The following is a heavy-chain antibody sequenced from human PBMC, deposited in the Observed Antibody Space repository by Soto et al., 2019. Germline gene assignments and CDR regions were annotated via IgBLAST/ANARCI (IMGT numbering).Heavy chain of an antibody. D-gene: IGHD6-19*01. V-gene: IGHV3-30*18. CDR3: AKDLYSSDWFNFFDS. J-gene: IGHJ5*01. CDR2: ISHDGGAV. CDR1: GFSFSTTG. Sequence: QVRLVESGGGVVQPGRSLRLSCAASGFSFSTTGMHWVRQAPGKGLEWVAMISHDGGAVHFADSVKGRFTISRDDSTNTLYLQMNSLRPEDTAVYYCAKDLYSSDWFNFFDSWGQGSLVTVSS.